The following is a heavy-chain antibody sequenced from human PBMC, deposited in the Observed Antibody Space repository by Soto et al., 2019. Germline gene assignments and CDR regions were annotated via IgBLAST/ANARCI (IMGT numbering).Heavy chain of an antibody. CDR3: AREGGYCSGGSCYSPNAFDI. CDR1: GGTFSSYA. J-gene: IGHJ3*02. V-gene: IGHV1-69*06. D-gene: IGHD2-15*01. CDR2: IIPIFGTA. Sequence: QVQLVQSGAEVKKPGSSVKVSCKASGGTFSSYAISWVRQAPGQGLEWMGGIIPIFGTANYAQKFQGRVTITADKSTSTAYMELSSLRSEDTAVYYCAREGGYCSGGSCYSPNAFDIWGQGTMVTVSS.